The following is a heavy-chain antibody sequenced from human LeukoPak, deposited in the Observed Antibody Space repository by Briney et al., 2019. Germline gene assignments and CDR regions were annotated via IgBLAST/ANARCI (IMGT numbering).Heavy chain of an antibody. D-gene: IGHD6-13*01. CDR3: ARDEEQQLPLEGNWFDP. CDR1: GYTFTSYA. Sequence: GASVKVSCKASGYTFTSYAMHWVRQAPGQRLEWMGWINAGNGNTKYSQKFQGRVTITRDTSASTAYMELSSLRSEDTAVYYCARDEEQQLPLEGNWFDPWGQGTLVTVSS. CDR2: INAGNGNT. V-gene: IGHV1-3*01. J-gene: IGHJ5*02.